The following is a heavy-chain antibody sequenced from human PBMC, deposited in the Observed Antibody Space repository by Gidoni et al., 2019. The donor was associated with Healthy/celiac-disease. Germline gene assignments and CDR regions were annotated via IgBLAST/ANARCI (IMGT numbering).Heavy chain of an antibody. CDR2: IKSKTDGGTT. J-gene: IGHJ6*02. CDR1: GFTFSNAW. V-gene: IGHV3-15*01. CDR3: TTGLLRMEPRVYYYYYGMDV. D-gene: IGHD1-26*01. Sequence: EVQLVESGGGWVKPGGSLRLSSSASGFTFSNAWMRWVRQAPGQGLEWVGRIKSKTDGGTTDYAAPVKGRFTISRDDSKNTLYLQMNSLKTEDTAVYYCTTGLLRMEPRVYYYYYGMDVWGQGTTVTVSS.